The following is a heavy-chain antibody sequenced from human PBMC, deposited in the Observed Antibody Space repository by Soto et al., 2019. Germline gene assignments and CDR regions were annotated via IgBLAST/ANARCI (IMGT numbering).Heavy chain of an antibody. CDR2: IYYSGST. D-gene: IGHD3-22*01. V-gene: IGHV4-30-4*08. J-gene: IGHJ4*02. Sequence: SETLSLTCTVPGGYISSGGYYWSCIRQHPGKGLEWIGYIYYSGSTYYNPSLKSRVTISVDTSKNQFSLKLNSVTAADTAVYYCASRHSSQYFDYWGQGTLVTVSS. CDR1: GGYISSGGYY. CDR3: ASRHSSQYFDY.